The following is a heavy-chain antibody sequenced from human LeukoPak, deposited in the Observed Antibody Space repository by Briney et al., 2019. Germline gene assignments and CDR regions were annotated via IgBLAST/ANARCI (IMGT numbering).Heavy chain of an antibody. J-gene: IGHJ4*02. CDR3: ARDRGYQLLIRVPELGY. CDR1: GGTFSSYA. D-gene: IGHD2-2*01. CDR2: IIPILGIA. Sequence: ASVKVSCKASGGTFSSYAISWVRQAPGQGLEWMGRIIPILGIANYAQKFQGRVTMTRDTSTSTVYMELSSLRSDDTAVYYCARDRGYQLLIRVPELGYWGQGTLVTVSS. V-gene: IGHV1-69*04.